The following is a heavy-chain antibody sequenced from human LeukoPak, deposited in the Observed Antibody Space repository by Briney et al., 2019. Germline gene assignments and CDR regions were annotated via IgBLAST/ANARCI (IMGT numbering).Heavy chain of an antibody. V-gene: IGHV3-33*01. D-gene: IGHD2/OR15-2a*01. Sequence: GGSLRLSCAASGFSFSDHGMHWVRQAPGKGLEWVAVICYGASNNYYADSVKGRFTISRDNSKNTLYLQMNSLRAEDTAVYFCARDKGIEYYWEYGFGVWRRGTTATVSS. CDR3: ARDKGIEYYWEYGFGV. CDR1: GFSFSDHG. CDR2: ICYGASNN. J-gene: IGHJ6*02.